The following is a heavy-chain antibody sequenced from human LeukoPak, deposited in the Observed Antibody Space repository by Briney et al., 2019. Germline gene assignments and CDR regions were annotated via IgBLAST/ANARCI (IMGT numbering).Heavy chain of an antibody. J-gene: IGHJ6*03. CDR3: ARVVTDSSGPTIYYYYYMDV. CDR1: GGFISSYH. Sequence: TSETLSLTCTVSGGFISSYHWSWIRQPAGKGLEWIGRIYTSGSTNYNPSLKSRVTMSVDTSKNQFSLKLSSVTAADTAVYYCARVVTDSSGPTIYYYYYMDVWGKGTTVTVSS. V-gene: IGHV4-4*07. D-gene: IGHD3-22*01. CDR2: IYTSGST.